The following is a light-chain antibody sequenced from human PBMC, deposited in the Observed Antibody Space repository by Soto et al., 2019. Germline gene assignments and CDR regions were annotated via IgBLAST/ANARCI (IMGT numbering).Light chain of an antibody. V-gene: IGKV1-5*01. CDR1: QSISSW. J-gene: IGKJ2*01. Sequence: DIQMTQSPSTLSASVGDRVTITCRASQSISSWLAWYQQKPGKAPKLLIYDASSLESGVPSRFSGSGSGTEFTLTISRLQPDDFAAYYCQQYHSYPYTFGQGTKREIK. CDR3: QQYHSYPYT. CDR2: DAS.